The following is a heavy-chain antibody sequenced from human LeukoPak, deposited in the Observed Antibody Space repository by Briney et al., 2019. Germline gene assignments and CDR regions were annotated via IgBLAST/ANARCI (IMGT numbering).Heavy chain of an antibody. CDR1: GFTFTSYG. CDR3: AKDIVVVPAAIDYYYYYGMDV. J-gene: IGHJ6*02. D-gene: IGHD2-2*01. CDR2: ISYDGSNK. V-gene: IGHV3-30*18. Sequence: GGSLRLSCAASGFTFTSYGMHWVRQAPGKGLEWVAVISYDGSNKYYADSVKGRFTISRDNSENTLYLQMNSLRAEDTAVYYCAKDIVVVPAAIDYYYYYGMDVWGQGTTVTVSS.